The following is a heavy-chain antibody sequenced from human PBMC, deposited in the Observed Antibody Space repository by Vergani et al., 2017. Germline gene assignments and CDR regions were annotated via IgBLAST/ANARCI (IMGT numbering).Heavy chain of an antibody. D-gene: IGHD6-6*01. J-gene: IGHJ4*02. V-gene: IGHV3-30*18. CDR2: VSYDGTHQ. Sequence: QVQLVESGGGIVQPGRSLRLSCAASGFVFNSYGMHWVRQAPGKGLEWVAVVSYDGTHQVYSDSVKGRFIISRDASSDILHLQMNSLRPDDTAVYYCVKGVGLGYRRSSDPWYFQSWGQGTLVIVSS. CDR3: VKGVGLGYRRSSDPWYFQS. CDR1: GFVFNSYG.